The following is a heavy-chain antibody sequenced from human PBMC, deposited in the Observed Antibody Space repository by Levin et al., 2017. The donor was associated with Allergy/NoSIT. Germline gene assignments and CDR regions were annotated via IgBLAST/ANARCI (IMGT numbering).Heavy chain of an antibody. CDR2: ISGSGGST. D-gene: IGHD6-19*01. Sequence: GGSLRLSCAASGFTFSSYAMSWVRQAPGKGLEWVSAISGSGGSTYYADSVKGRFTISRDNSKNTLYLQMNSLRAEDTAVYYCAKKGIAVAGRSKYNWFDPWGQGTLVTVSS. V-gene: IGHV3-23*01. CDR3: AKKGIAVAGRSKYNWFDP. J-gene: IGHJ5*02. CDR1: GFTFSSYA.